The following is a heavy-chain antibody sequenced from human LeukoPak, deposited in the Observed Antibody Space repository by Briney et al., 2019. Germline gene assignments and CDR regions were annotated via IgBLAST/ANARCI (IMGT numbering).Heavy chain of an antibody. CDR2: INHSGST. D-gene: IGHD3-10*01. Sequence: SETLSLTCAVYGGSFSGYYWSWIRQPPGKGLEWIGEINHSGSTNYNPSLKSRVTISVDTSKNQFSLKLSSVTAADTAVYYCARGHYYGSGSYDYWGQGTLVTVSS. V-gene: IGHV4-34*01. CDR3: ARGHYYGSGSYDY. J-gene: IGHJ4*02. CDR1: GGSFSGYY.